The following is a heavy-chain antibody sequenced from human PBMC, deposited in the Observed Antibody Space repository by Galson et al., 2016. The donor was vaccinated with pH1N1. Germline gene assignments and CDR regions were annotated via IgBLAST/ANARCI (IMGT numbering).Heavy chain of an antibody. CDR1: GFSLSTSGMC. J-gene: IGHJ4*02. Sequence: PALVKPTQTLTLTCTFSGFSLSTSGMCVSWIRQPPGKALEWLALIDWDDDKYYSTSLKTRLTISKDTSKNQVVLTMTNMDPVDTATYYCARLDYGDYSGYFGYWGQGTLVTVSS. V-gene: IGHV2-70*01. CDR2: IDWDDDK. D-gene: IGHD4-17*01. CDR3: ARLDYGDYSGYFGY.